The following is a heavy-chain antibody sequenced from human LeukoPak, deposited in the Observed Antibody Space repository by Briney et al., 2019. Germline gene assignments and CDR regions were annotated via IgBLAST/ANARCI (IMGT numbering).Heavy chain of an antibody. J-gene: IGHJ4*02. D-gene: IGHD3-10*01. CDR1: GFTFSSYA. CDR3: ARDRENYYGSGTRFDY. V-gene: IGHV3-30-3*01. CDR2: ISYDGSNK. Sequence: GGSLRLSCAASGFTFSSYAMHWVRQAPGKGLEWVAVISYDGSNKYYADSVKGRFTISRDNSKNTLYLQMNSLRAEDTAVYYCARDRENYYGSGTRFDYWGQGTLVTVSS.